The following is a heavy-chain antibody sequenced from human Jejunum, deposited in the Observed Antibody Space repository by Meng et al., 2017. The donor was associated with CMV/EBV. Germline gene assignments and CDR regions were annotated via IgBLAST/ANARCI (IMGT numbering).Heavy chain of an antibody. D-gene: IGHD3-16*01. CDR1: GGSISNYY. Sequence: TCTVSGGSISNYYWSWIRQPPGKGLEWIGYIFYSGTYNPSLKSRVTISVDTAKNQVSLKLSSVSAADTAVYYCARVLFGANVFDIWGQGTMGTVSS. CDR2: IFYSGT. J-gene: IGHJ3*02. V-gene: IGHV4-59*01. CDR3: ARVLFGANVFDI.